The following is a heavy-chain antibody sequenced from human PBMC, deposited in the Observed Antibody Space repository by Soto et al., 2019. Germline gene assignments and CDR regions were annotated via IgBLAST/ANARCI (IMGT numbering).Heavy chain of an antibody. D-gene: IGHD2-21*01. Sequence: SETLALACSVSGGSMRSGGYYGSWIRQHPEKGLEWIGYIYYSGSTYYKPSLKSRVTISVDTSKNQFSLMLSSVTAADTAVYYCARGGPTAYYFDYWGLGTLVTVYS. CDR2: IYYSGST. CDR3: ARGGPTAYYFDY. V-gene: IGHV4-31*03. CDR1: GGSMRSGGYY. J-gene: IGHJ4*02.